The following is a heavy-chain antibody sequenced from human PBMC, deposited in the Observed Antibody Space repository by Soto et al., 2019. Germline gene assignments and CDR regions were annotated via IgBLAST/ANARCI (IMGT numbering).Heavy chain of an antibody. J-gene: IGHJ4*02. Sequence: PGGSLRLSCAASGFTFSTYAMSWVRQAPGKRLEWVSGISGSGGSTNNADYVKGRFSISRDNSNNMVYLQINSLRAEDTAVYYCACLAWFGDPVPPFDCWGQGTVVTVSS. V-gene: IGHV3-23*01. CDR1: GFTFSTYA. CDR2: ISGSGGST. D-gene: IGHD3-10*01. CDR3: ACLAWFGDPVPPFDC.